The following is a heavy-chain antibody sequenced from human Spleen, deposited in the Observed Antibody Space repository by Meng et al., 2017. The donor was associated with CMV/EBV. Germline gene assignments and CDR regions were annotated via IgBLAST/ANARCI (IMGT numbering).Heavy chain of an antibody. V-gene: IGHV1-18*01. CDR3: AKVPNLLAAVGTEYYFDY. J-gene: IGHJ4*02. CDR1: NYTFYNYG. D-gene: IGHD6-13*01. CDR2: ISGFNDDT. Sequence: ASVKVSCKASNYTFYNYGVSWVRQAPGQGFEWMGWISGFNDDTNFARKFRGRVTMTIGAPTNTASMELRSLRSDDTAVYYCAKVPNLLAAVGTEYYFDYWGQGTLVTVSS.